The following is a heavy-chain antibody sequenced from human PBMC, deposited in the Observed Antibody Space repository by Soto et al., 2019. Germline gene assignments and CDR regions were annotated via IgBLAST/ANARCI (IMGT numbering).Heavy chain of an antibody. J-gene: IGHJ3*02. D-gene: IGHD3-9*01. Sequence: GASVKVSCKASGFTFTSSAMQWVRQARGQRLEWIGWIVVGSGNTNYAQKFQERVTITRDMSTSTAYMELSSLRSEDTAVYYCAADRNTYDTEAFDIGGQGKMVTVSS. CDR3: AADRNTYDTEAFDI. CDR1: GFTFTSSA. V-gene: IGHV1-58*02. CDR2: IVVGSGNT.